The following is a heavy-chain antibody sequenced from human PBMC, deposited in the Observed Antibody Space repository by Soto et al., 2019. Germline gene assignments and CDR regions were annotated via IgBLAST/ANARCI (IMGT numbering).Heavy chain of an antibody. J-gene: IGHJ4*02. CDR1: GYTFTSYA. D-gene: IGHD2-2*01. CDR3: ARTIVVVPAAIDY. Sequence: QVQLVQSGAEVKKPGASVKVSCKASGYTFTSYAMHWVRQAPGQRLEWMGWINAGNGNTKYSQKFQGRVTITRDTSASTAYMELSSLRSEDTAVYYGARTIVVVPAAIDYWGQGTLVTVSS. V-gene: IGHV1-3*01. CDR2: INAGNGNT.